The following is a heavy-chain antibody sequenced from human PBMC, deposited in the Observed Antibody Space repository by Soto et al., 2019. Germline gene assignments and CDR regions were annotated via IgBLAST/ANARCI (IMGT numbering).Heavy chain of an antibody. CDR1: GGSISSGDYY. Sequence: QVQLQESGPGLVKPSQTLSLTCTVSGGSISSGDYYWSWIRQPPGKGLEWIGYIYYSGSTYYNPSRTSRVTMPVGTSKNPFSLKLSSVTAADTAVYYCARAGYRSSWYFDYWGQGTLVTVSS. J-gene: IGHJ4*02. D-gene: IGHD6-13*01. V-gene: IGHV4-30-4*01. CDR2: IYYSGST. CDR3: ARAGYRSSWYFDY.